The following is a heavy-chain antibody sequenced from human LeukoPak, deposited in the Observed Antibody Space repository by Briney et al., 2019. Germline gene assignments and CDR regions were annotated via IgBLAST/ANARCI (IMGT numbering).Heavy chain of an antibody. D-gene: IGHD3-3*01. CDR2: ISGSGGST. V-gene: IGHV3-23*01. CDR3: ATQIDYDFWSGYYGY. J-gene: IGHJ4*02. CDR1: GFTFSSYA. Sequence: PGRSLRLSCAASGFTFSSYAMSWVRQAPGKGLEWVSAISGSGGSTYYADSVKGRFTISRDNSKNTLYLQMNSLRAEDTAVYYCATQIDYDFWSGYYGYWGQGTLVTVSS.